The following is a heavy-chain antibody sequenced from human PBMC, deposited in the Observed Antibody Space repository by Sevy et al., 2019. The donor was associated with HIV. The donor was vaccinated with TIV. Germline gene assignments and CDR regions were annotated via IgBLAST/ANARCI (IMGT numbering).Heavy chain of an antibody. Sequence: GGSLRLSCAASGFIFSSYEMSWVCQAPGKGLEWISYIGSSGSNVYHADSVKGRFTISRDNAQNSLYLQMNSLRVEDTAVYYCNRITLQGEDAFDLWGQGTMVTVSS. J-gene: IGHJ3*01. V-gene: IGHV3-48*03. CDR1: GFIFSSYE. CDR3: NRITLQGEDAFDL. D-gene: IGHD3-10*01. CDR2: IGSSGSNV.